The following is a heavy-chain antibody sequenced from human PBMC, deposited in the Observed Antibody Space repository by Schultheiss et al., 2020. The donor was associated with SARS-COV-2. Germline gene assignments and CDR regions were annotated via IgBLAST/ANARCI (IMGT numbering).Heavy chain of an antibody. D-gene: IGHD3-3*01. CDR2: IWYDGSNK. Sequence: GGSLRLSCAASGFTFSSYGMHWVRQAPGKGLEWVAVIWYDGSNKYYADSVKGRFTISRDNSKNSLYLQINSLRAEDTAVYYCARTATIFGVVTHYTMDVWGQGTAVTVSS. CDR1: GFTFSSYG. V-gene: IGHV3-33*01. J-gene: IGHJ6*02. CDR3: ARTATIFGVVTHYTMDV.